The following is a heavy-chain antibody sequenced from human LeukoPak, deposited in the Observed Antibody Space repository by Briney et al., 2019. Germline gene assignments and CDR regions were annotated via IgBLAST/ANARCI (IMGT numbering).Heavy chain of an antibody. CDR2: INPSGGST. V-gene: IGHV1-46*01. J-gene: IGHJ3*02. D-gene: IGHD3-22*01. Sequence: ASVKVSCKASGYTFTSYYMHWVRQAPGQGLEWMGIINPSGGSTSYAQRFQGRVTMTRDTSTSTVYMELSSLRSEDTAVYYCARDNSYYYDSSGYYHALDIWGQGTMVTVSS. CDR1: GYTFTSYY. CDR3: ARDNSYYYDSSGYYHALDI.